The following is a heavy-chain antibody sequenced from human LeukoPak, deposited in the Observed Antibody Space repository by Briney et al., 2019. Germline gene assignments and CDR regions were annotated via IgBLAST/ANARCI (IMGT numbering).Heavy chain of an antibody. D-gene: IGHD1-26*01. CDR1: GFTFSSYS. CDR2: ISSSSSYI. Sequence: GGSLRLSCAASGFTFSSYSVNWVRQAPGKGLEWVSSISSSSSYIYYADSVKGRFTISRDNAKNSLYLQMNSLRAEDTAVYYCARSRDIVGATDAFDIWGQGTMVTVSS. V-gene: IGHV3-21*01. J-gene: IGHJ3*02. CDR3: ARSRDIVGATDAFDI.